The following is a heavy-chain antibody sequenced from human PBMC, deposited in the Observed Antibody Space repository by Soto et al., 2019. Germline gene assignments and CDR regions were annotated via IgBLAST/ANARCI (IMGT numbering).Heavy chain of an antibody. Sequence: GGSLRLSCAASGFTFSRYWIHWVRQAPGKGLVWVSRINDDGTTINNADLVKGRFTISRDNAKNQFSLKLSSVTAADTAVYYCATVPKEHYYDSSGHFDYWGQGTLVTVSS. CDR3: ATVPKEHYYDSSGHFDY. D-gene: IGHD3-22*01. J-gene: IGHJ4*02. CDR2: INDDGTTI. V-gene: IGHV3-74*01. CDR1: GFTFSRYW.